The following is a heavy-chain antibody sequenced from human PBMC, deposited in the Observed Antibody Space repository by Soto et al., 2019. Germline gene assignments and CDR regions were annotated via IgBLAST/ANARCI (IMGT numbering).Heavy chain of an antibody. CDR3: ARVRRIYYGSGSNYDY. J-gene: IGHJ4*02. V-gene: IGHV4-34*01. D-gene: IGHD3-10*01. Sequence: SETLSLTCAVYGGSFSGYYWSWIRQPPGKGLEWIGEINHSGSTNYNPSLKSRVTISVDTSKNQFSLKLSSVTAADTAVYYCARVRRIYYGSGSNYDYWGQGTLVTVSS. CDR1: GGSFSGYY. CDR2: INHSGST.